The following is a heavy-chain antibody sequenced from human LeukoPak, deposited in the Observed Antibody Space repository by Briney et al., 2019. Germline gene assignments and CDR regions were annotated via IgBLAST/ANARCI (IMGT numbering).Heavy chain of an antibody. J-gene: IGHJ4*02. V-gene: IGHV4-4*02. Sequence: SETLSLTCAVSGGSISSSNWWSWVRQPPGKGLEWIGEIYHSGSTNYNPSLKSRVTISVDKSKNQFSLKLSSVTAADTAVYYCARKIYDSSGYSPLDYWGQGTLVTVSS. CDR3: ARKIYDSSGYSPLDY. CDR1: GGSISSSNW. D-gene: IGHD3-22*01. CDR2: IYHSGST.